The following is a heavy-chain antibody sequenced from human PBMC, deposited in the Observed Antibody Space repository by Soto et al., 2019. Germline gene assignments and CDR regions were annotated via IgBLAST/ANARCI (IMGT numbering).Heavy chain of an antibody. J-gene: IGHJ5*02. D-gene: IGHD6-13*01. CDR2: ISSSSSYI. CDR1: GFTFSSYS. CDR3: ARDLDIAAAGSNWFDP. Sequence: PGGSLRLSCAASGFTFSSYSMNWVRQAPGKGLEWVSSISSSSSYIYYADPVKGRFTISRDNAKNSLYLQMNSLRAEDTAVYYCARDLDIAAAGSNWFDPWGQGTLVTVS. V-gene: IGHV3-21*01.